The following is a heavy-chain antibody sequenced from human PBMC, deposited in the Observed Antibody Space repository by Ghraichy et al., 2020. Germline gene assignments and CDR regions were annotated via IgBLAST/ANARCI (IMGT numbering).Heavy chain of an antibody. CDR3: ARDLWVTAPGI. D-gene: IGHD2-21*02. CDR1: GFTFGRYW. J-gene: IGHJ3*02. Sequence: GESLNISCAASGFTFGRYWMTWVRQAPGKGLECVANIKHDGGEKYYVDSVKGRFTISRDNAKNSLYLQMNSLRAEDTAVYYCARDLWVTAPGIWGQGTMVTISS. V-gene: IGHV3-7*01. CDR2: IKHDGGEK.